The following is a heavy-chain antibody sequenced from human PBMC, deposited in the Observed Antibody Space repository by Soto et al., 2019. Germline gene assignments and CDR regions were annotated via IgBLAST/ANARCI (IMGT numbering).Heavy chain of an antibody. J-gene: IGHJ2*01. CDR2: INTGNGNT. Sequence: TSVKVSCKACGDTFTNCGIHWVRQAPGQRLEWMGWINTGNGNTKYSQKFQGRVTITRDTSASTAYMELSSLRSEDTAVYYCARDQDSSTWFWYFDLWGRGTLVTVSS. D-gene: IGHD6-13*01. V-gene: IGHV1-3*04. CDR1: GDTFTNCG. CDR3: ARDQDSSTWFWYFDL.